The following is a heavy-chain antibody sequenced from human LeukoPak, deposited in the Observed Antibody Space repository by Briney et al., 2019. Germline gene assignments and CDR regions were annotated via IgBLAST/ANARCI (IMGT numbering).Heavy chain of an antibody. D-gene: IGHD6-19*01. J-gene: IGHJ4*02. Sequence: GGSLRLSCAASGFTFSSYWMHWVRQAPGKGLVWVSHINNDGSSTTYADSVKGRFTISRDNAKNTLYLQMNSLRAEDTAVYYCAIYNSGRWDGCWGQGTLVTVSS. CDR2: INNDGSST. CDR3: AIYNSGRWDGC. CDR1: GFTFSSYW. V-gene: IGHV3-74*01.